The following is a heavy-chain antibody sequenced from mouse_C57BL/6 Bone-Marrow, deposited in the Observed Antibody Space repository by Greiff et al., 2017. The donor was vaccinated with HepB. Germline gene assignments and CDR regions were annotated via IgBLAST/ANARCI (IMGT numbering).Heavy chain of an antibody. CDR1: GFTFSSYA. V-gene: IGHV5-4*01. J-gene: IGHJ1*03. CDR3: ARDKTTGGYFDV. D-gene: IGHD1-1*01. Sequence: EVMLVESGGGLVKPGGSLKLSCAASGFTFSSYAMSWVRQTPEKRLEWVATISDGGSYTYYPDNVKGRFTISRDNAKNNLYLQMSHLKSEDTAMYDCARDKTTGGYFDVWGTGTTVTVSS. CDR2: ISDGGSYT.